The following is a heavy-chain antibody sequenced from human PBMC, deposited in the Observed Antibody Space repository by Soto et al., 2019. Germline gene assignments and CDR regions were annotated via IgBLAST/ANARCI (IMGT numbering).Heavy chain of an antibody. CDR3: ARVWYYDFWSGPNWFDP. Sequence: SETLSLTCTVSGGSISSGGYYWSWFRQHPGKGLEWIGYIYYSGSTYYNPSLKSRVTISVDTSKNQFSLKLSSVTAADTAVYYCARVWYYDFWSGPNWFDPWGQGTLVTVSS. D-gene: IGHD3-3*01. CDR2: IYYSGST. CDR1: GGSISSGGYY. J-gene: IGHJ5*02. V-gene: IGHV4-31*03.